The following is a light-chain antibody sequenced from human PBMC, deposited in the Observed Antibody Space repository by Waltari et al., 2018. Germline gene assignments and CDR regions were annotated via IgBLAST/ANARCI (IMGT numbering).Light chain of an antibody. Sequence: QFALTQPPSVSGSPGQSVTISCTGTSSDVGNYNHVSWYQQSPGTAPKLIIYEVTNRPSGVPDRFSGSKSGNTASLTISGLQAEDESDYYCSSSTSSITWVFGGGTKLTVL. CDR3: SSSTSSITWV. CDR1: SSDVGNYNH. V-gene: IGLV2-18*02. J-gene: IGLJ3*02. CDR2: EVT.